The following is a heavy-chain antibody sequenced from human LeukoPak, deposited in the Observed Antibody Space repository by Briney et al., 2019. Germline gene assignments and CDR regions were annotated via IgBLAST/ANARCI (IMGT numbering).Heavy chain of an antibody. CDR2: IIPTLGIA. J-gene: IGHJ4*02. CDR1: GGTFSSYS. V-gene: IGHV1-69*04. Sequence: SVKVSCKASGGTFSSYSITWVRQAPGQGLEWMGRIIPTLGIANYAQKFQGRVTITADKSTSTAYMELSSLRSEDTAVYYCAGEEERGVTVAGTAFDYWGQGTLATVSS. CDR3: AGEEERGVTVAGTAFDY. D-gene: IGHD6-19*01.